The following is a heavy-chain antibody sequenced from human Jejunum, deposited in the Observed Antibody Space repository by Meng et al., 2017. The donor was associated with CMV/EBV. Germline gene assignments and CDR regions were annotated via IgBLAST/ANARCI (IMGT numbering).Heavy chain of an antibody. V-gene: IGHV7-4-1*02. CDR2: INTNTGNQ. D-gene: IGHD4-11*01. Sequence: QVKLVKFGWELKKPGASVKVSCKVSGYSFTNYDMNWLRHAPGQGLEWMGWINTNTGNQYYAQDFKGLFVISLDTSVSTAYLQISGLKAEDTAVYYCAPGPANDYRSSYYFDYWGQGTLVTVSS. J-gene: IGHJ4*02. CDR1: GYSFTNYD. CDR3: APGPANDYRSSYYFDY.